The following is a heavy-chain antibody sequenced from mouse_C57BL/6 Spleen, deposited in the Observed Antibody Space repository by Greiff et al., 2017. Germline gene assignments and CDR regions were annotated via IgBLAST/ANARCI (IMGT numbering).Heavy chain of an antibody. J-gene: IGHJ4*01. CDR1: GYTFTSYW. CDR2: IDPSDSYT. CDR3: ARRALRYYAMDY. Sequence: QVHVKQPGAELVKPGASVKLSCKASGYTFTSYWMQWVKQRPGQGLEWIGEIDPSDSYTNYNQKFKGKATLTVDTSSSTAYMQLSSLTSEDSAVYYCARRALRYYAMDYWGQGTSVTVSS. D-gene: IGHD1-1*01. V-gene: IGHV1-50*01.